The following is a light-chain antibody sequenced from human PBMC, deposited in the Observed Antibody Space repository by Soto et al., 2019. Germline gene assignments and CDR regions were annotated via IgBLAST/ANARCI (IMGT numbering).Light chain of an antibody. CDR3: QQYNSYS. J-gene: IGKJ1*01. CDR1: QGLSSY. Sequence: DIQMTQSPSSLSASVGDRVTITCRASQGLSSYLAWYQQKPGKAPSLLIYAAFTLQSGVPSRFSGSGSGTEFTLTISSLQPDDFATYYCQQYNSYSFGQGTKVDI. V-gene: IGKV1-9*01. CDR2: AAF.